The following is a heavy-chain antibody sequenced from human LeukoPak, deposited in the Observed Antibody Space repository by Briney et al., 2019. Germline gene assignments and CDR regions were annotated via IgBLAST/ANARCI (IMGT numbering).Heavy chain of an antibody. CDR2: IRYDGSNK. J-gene: IGHJ4*02. CDR3: AKDSIYDILTDYFDY. V-gene: IGHV3-30*02. Sequence: PGGSLRLSCAASGLTFSSYGMHWVRQAPGKGLEWVAFIRYDGSNKYYADSVKGRFTISRDNSKNTLYLQMNSLRAEDTAVYYCAKDSIYDILTDYFDYWGQGTLVTVSS. CDR1: GLTFSSYG. D-gene: IGHD3-9*01.